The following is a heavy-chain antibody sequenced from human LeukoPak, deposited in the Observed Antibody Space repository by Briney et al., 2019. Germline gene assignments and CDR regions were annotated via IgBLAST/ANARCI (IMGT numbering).Heavy chain of an antibody. V-gene: IGHV3-53*01. CDR3: ARVEMATITLWFDY. CDR1: GFSINNNG. D-gene: IGHD5-24*01. J-gene: IGHJ4*02. Sequence: GGSLRLSCVVSGFSINNNGLSWFRQAPGKGLEWVSVIYSGGSTYCADSVKGRFTISRDNSKNTLYLQMNSLRAEDTAVYYCARVEMATITLWFDYWGQGTLVTVSS. CDR2: IYSGGST.